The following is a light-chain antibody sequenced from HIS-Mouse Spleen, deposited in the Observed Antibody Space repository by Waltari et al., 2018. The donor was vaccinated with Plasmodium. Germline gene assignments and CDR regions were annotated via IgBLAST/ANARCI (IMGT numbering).Light chain of an antibody. CDR1: QGISSC. J-gene: IGKJ3*01. CDR3: QRYYSYPFA. CDR2: AAS. Sequence: AIRMTQSPSSVSASTGDRVTITCRASQGISSCLAWYQQKPGEAPKLLIYAASTSQSGDPSRFGGSRPGTEFTLIISCLQSEYFATYYCQRYYSYPFAFGPGTRVDI. V-gene: IGKV1-8*01.